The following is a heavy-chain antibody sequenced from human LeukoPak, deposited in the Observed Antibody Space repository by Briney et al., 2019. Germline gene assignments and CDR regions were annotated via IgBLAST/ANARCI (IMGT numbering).Heavy chain of an antibody. CDR2: NNPNSGGT. J-gene: IGHJ3*02. V-gene: IGHV1-2*02. D-gene: IGHD2-2*01. CDR1: GYTFTGYY. Sequence: ASVKVSCKASGYTFTGYYMHWVRQAPGQGLEWMGWNNPNSGGTNYAQKFQGRVTMTRDTSISTAYMELSRLRSDDTAVYYCARDYSTYCSSTSCQTAHDIWGQGTMVTVSS. CDR3: ARDYSTYCSSTSCQTAHDI.